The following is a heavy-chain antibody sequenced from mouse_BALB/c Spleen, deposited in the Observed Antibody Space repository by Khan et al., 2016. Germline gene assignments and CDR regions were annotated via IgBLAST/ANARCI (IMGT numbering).Heavy chain of an antibody. CDR3: ARHKGYDYDHWYFDV. J-gene: IGHJ1*01. CDR1: GFTFSSYG. D-gene: IGHD2-4*01. V-gene: IGHV5-6*01. Sequence: EVELVESGGDLVKPGGSLKLSCAASGFTFSSYGMSWVRQTPDKRLEWVASISSGGSYTYYPDSVKGRFTISRDNAKNTLYLQMSSLKSEDTAMYSSARHKGYDYDHWYFDVWGAGTTVTVSS. CDR2: ISSGGSYT.